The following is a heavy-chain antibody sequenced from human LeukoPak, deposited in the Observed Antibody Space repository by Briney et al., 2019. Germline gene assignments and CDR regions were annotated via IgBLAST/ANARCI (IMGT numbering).Heavy chain of an antibody. Sequence: PGGSLRLSCAASGFTFSDYYMSWIRQAPGKGLGWVSYISSSGSTIYYADSVKGRFTISRDNAKNSLYLQMNSLRAEDTAVYYCARDEQWLVHIDYWPQGTRVSVSS. V-gene: IGHV3-11*04. CDR1: GFTFSDYY. CDR3: ARDEQWLVHIDY. J-gene: IGHJ4*02. CDR2: ISSSGSTI. D-gene: IGHD6-19*01.